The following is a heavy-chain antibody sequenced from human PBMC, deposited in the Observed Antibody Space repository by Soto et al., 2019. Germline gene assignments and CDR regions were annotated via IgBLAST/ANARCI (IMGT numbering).Heavy chain of an antibody. CDR3: AKVSSSWYAGFFDL. CDR1: GFTFSSYA. J-gene: IGHJ4*02. Sequence: LRLSCSASGFTFSSYAMSWVRQAPGKGLEWVSAISGSGGSTYYADSVKGRFTISRDNSMNTLYLQMNTLRAEDTAIYYCAKVSSSWYAGFFDLWGQGTLVTVSS. CDR2: ISGSGGST. V-gene: IGHV3-23*01. D-gene: IGHD6-13*01.